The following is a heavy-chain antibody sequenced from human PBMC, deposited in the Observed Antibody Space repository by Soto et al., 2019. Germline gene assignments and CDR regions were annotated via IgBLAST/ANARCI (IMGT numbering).Heavy chain of an antibody. D-gene: IGHD6-13*01. CDR3: EHSTHIAAVDFDY. J-gene: IGHJ4*02. CDR2: IYWDDDK. CDR1: GFSLTTTEVA. V-gene: IGHV2-5*02. Sequence: QITLKESGPSLVNPTQTLTLTCSFSGFSLTTTEVAVGWIRQPPGKALEWLALIYWDDDKRYSPSLKSSLTTTKDTATNQEVPTKTNVHPEDTATYFCEHSTHIAAVDFDYWGQGILGTV.